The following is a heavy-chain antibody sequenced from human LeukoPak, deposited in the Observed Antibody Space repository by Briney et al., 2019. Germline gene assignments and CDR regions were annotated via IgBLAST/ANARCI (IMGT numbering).Heavy chain of an antibody. CDR1: GFTFSSYE. CDR2: ISRSGTAT. CDR3: ARDEVGATTEFDY. D-gene: IGHD1-26*01. V-gene: IGHV3-48*03. Sequence: GGSLTLSCVASGFTFSSYEMNWVRQAPGKGLEWVSYISRSGTATFYADSVKGRFTISRDNAKNSLYLQMNSLRAEDTAVYYCARDEVGATTEFDYWGQGTLVTVSS. J-gene: IGHJ4*02.